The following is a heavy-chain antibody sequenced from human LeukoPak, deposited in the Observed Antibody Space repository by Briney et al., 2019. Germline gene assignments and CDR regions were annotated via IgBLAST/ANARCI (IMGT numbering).Heavy chain of an antibody. V-gene: IGHV3-21*01. J-gene: IGHJ5*02. CDR1: GFTFSSYS. Sequence: PGGSLRLSCAASGFTFSSYSMNWVRQAPGKGLEWVSAISSSGYYIYYADSVKGRFTISRDNAKNSLYLQMNGLRAEDAAIYYCARELGEVYSCSSVRFDLWGQGTLVTVSS. CDR3: ARELGEVYSCSSVRFDL. D-gene: IGHD6-19*01. CDR2: ISSSGYYI.